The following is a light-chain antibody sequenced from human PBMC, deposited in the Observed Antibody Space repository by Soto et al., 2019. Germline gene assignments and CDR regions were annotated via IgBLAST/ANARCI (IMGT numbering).Light chain of an antibody. V-gene: IGKV3-20*01. CDR3: QQYGSSPYT. Sequence: EIVLTQSPGTLSLSPGERATLSCRASQSVSSSYLAWYQQKPGQAPRLLIYGASSRATGIPDRFSGSGSGTEFTLTISRLEHEEFAVYYCQQYGSSPYTFGQGTKLEIK. CDR2: GAS. CDR1: QSVSSSY. J-gene: IGKJ2*01.